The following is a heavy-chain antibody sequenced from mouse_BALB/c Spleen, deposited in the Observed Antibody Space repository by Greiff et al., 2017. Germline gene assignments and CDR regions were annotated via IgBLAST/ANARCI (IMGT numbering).Heavy chain of an antibody. CDR2: ILAGGSI. CDR1: RFSFTLYS. CDR3: ARDYYGSRSWFAY. V-gene: IGHV2-9*02. Sequence: VQLVESVPGLVAPLQSLSISRTVPRFSFTLYSVYSVRQPPGKGLVWLGVILAGGSINYNSALMSRLSISKDNSQSQVFLKMNSLQTDDTAMYYCARDYYGSRSWFAYWGQGTLVTVSA. J-gene: IGHJ3*01. D-gene: IGHD1-1*01.